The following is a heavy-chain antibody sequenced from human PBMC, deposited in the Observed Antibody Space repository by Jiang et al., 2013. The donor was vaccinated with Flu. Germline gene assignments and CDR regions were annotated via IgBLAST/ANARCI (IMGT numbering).Heavy chain of an antibody. Sequence: KVSCKTSGYDFIFFAIHWVRQAPGQGLEWLGWINVNKGDTKYSQNFQARVTITRDTSASTAYMELSSLRSEDTAVYYCVRDYCSGGSCYVGYWGQGTLVTVSS. CDR2: INVNKGDT. CDR1: GYDFIFFA. J-gene: IGHJ4*02. CDR3: VRDYCSGGSCYVGY. V-gene: IGHV1-3*01. D-gene: IGHD2-15*01.